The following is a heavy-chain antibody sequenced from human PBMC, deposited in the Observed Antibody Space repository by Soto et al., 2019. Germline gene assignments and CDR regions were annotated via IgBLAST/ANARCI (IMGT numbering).Heavy chain of an antibody. CDR3: TRGPRPISTGTGAY. D-gene: IGHD3-10*01. Sequence: GGSLRLSCAASGFIFKMYWMHWVRQSPGKGLVRISRIYNDGTYSDYADSVRGRFTISRDNVNDTLYLQMNNLRAEDSGLYYCTRGPRPISTGTGAYWGQGTQVTVSS. CDR1: GFIFKMYW. V-gene: IGHV3-74*01. J-gene: IGHJ4*02. CDR2: IYNDGTYS.